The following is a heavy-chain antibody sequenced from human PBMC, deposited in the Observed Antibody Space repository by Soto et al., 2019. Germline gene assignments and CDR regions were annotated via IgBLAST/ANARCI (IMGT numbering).Heavy chain of an antibody. Sequence: QVQLVQSGAEVKKPGSSVKVSCKASGGTFSPYTINWVRQAPGQGLEWMGRIIPFHGVTNYAQKFQARVTFTADKSTSTAYMELSRLRFEDSAMYYCTRDWEITVSTWSFGGFWGRGTLDTVSS. CDR3: TRDWEITVSTWSFGGF. CDR1: GGTFSPYT. D-gene: IGHD3-10*01. V-gene: IGHV1-69*08. CDR2: IIPFHGVT. J-gene: IGHJ4*02.